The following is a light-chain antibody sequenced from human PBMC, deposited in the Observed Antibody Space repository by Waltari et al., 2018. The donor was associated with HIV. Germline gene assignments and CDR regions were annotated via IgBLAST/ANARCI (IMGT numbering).Light chain of an antibody. CDR1: QTVSSRY. CDR3: QQYGSSSLWT. V-gene: IGKV3-20*01. J-gene: IGKJ1*01. CDR2: GAS. Sequence: EIVLTQSPGTLSLSPGERATLSCRASQTVSSRYFAWYQQRPGQAPRLLIHGASTRATDIPDRFSGCGSGTDFTLTISRLEPEDVAVYYCQQYGSSSLWTFGQGTKVEIK.